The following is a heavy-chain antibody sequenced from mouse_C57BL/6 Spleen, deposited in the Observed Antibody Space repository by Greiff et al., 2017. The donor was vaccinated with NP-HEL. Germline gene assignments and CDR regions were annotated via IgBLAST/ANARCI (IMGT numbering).Heavy chain of an antibody. CDR2: INPGSGGT. V-gene: IGHV1-54*01. CDR1: GYAFTNYL. CDR3: ARGEQLRLGFAY. J-gene: IGHJ3*01. D-gene: IGHD3-2*02. Sequence: QVHVKQSGAELVRPGTSVKVSCKASGYAFTNYLIEWVKQRPGQGLEWIGVINPGSGGTNYNEKFKGKATLTADKSSSTAYMQLSSLTSEDSAVYFCARGEQLRLGFAYWGQGTLVTVSA.